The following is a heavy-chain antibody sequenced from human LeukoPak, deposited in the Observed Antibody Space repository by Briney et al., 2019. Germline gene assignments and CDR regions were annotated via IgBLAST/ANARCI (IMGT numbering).Heavy chain of an antibody. V-gene: IGHV4-59*01. D-gene: IGHD4-17*01. Sequence: SETLSLTCTVSGGSISSDYWSRIRQPPGKGLEWIGYIHYSGSSGYNPSLKSRVTMSVDTSKNQFSLRLSSVTAADTAVYYCARAGATMTTLDLEHWGHGTLVTVSS. CDR3: ARAGATMTTLDLEH. CDR1: GGSISSDY. CDR2: IHYSGSS. J-gene: IGHJ4*01.